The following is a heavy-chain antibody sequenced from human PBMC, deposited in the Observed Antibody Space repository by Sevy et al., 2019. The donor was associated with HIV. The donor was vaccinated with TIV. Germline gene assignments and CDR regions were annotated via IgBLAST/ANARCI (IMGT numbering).Heavy chain of an antibody. D-gene: IGHD2-2*01. CDR3: ARCAVVVPAATYYYYGMDV. V-gene: IGHV1-69*13. CDR2: IIPIFGTA. CDR1: GGTFSSYA. J-gene: IGHJ6*02. Sequence: ASVKVSCKASGGTFSSYAISWVRQAPGQGLEWMAGIIPIFGTANYAQKFQGRVTITADESTSTAYMELSSLRSEDTAVYYCARCAVVVPAATYYYYGMDVWGQGTTVTVSS.